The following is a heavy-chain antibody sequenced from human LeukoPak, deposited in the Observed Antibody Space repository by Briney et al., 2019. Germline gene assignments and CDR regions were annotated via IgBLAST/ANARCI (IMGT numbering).Heavy chain of an antibody. CDR1: GYTFTSYG. V-gene: IGHV1-18*01. Sequence: ASVKVSCKASGYTFTSYGISWVRQAPGQGLEWMGWISAYNGNTNYAQKLRGRVTMTTDTSTSTAYMELRSLRSDDTAVYYCARDCLYYYDSSGYYCHFDYWGQGTLVTVSS. CDR3: ARDCLYYYDSSGYYCHFDY. D-gene: IGHD3-22*01. CDR2: ISAYNGNT. J-gene: IGHJ4*02.